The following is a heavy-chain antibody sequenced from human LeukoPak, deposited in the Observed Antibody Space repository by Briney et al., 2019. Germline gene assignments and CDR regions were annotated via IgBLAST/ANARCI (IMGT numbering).Heavy chain of an antibody. V-gene: IGHV3-30*02. Sequence: GGSLRLSCVVSGLTFSDYGMHWVRQAPGKGLEWVASVSVEGIGRYFPGSVEGRFAISRDDSKKSVFLQMSNLRPEDTAVYFCATVTKVDFDYWGQGTLVTVSS. D-gene: IGHD4-11*01. CDR1: GLTFSDYG. CDR3: ATVTKVDFDY. J-gene: IGHJ4*02. CDR2: VSVEGIGR.